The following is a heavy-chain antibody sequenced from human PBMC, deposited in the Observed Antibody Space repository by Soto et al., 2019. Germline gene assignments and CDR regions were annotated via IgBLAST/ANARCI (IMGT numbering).Heavy chain of an antibody. V-gene: IGHV1-69*02. D-gene: IGHD6-13*01. CDR1: GGTFSSYT. J-gene: IGHJ4*02. Sequence: VASVKVSCKASGGTFSSYTISWVRQAPGQGLEWMGRIIPILGIANYAQKFQGRVTITADKSTSTAYMELSSLRSEDTAVYYCARTETSIAAAGTFNYWGQGTLVTVSS. CDR2: IIPILGIA. CDR3: ARTETSIAAAGTFNY.